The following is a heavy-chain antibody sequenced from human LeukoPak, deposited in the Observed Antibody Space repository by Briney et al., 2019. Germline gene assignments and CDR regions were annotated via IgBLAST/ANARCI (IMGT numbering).Heavy chain of an antibody. D-gene: IGHD1-26*01. CDR1: GGSFRSDISH. Sequence: PSETLSLTCSVSGGSFRSDISHWSWIRQPPGKGLEWIGYIYYSGSTNYNTSLKSRVTISVDTSKNQFSLKLSSVTAADTAVYYCARFTWESPFDYWGQGTLVTVSS. J-gene: IGHJ4*02. CDR2: IYYSGST. V-gene: IGHV4-61*01. CDR3: ARFTWESPFDY.